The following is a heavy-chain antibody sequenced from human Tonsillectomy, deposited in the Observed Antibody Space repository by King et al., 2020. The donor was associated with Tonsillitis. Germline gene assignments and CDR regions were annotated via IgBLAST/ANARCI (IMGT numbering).Heavy chain of an antibody. Sequence: VQLVESGGGLIQPGGSLRLSCAASGFTVSNNYMSWVRQAPGKGLEWVSLIYSGGSTYYADSVKGRFTISRDNSKNTLYLQMNSRRAEDTAVYYCARAPSSPYFDYWGQGTLVTVSS. J-gene: IGHJ4*02. CDR1: GFTVSNNY. CDR3: ARAPSSPYFDY. CDR2: IYSGGST. V-gene: IGHV3-53*01.